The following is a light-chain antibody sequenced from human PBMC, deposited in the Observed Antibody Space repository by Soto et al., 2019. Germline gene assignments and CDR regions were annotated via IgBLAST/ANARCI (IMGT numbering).Light chain of an antibody. Sequence: EIVFIQSPASLSLSAGERATLSCRASQSVSTYLAWYQHKAGQAPRLLIYDASNRASGVPARFSGSGSETDFTLTISSLEAEDVAFYWCQKYFDVPFNFGGGNTGDIK. CDR2: DAS. J-gene: IGKJ4*01. CDR3: QKYFDVPFN. V-gene: IGKV3-11*01. CDR1: QSVSTY.